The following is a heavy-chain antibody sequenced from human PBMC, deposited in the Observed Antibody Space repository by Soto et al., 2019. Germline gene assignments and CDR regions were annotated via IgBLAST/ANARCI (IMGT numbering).Heavy chain of an antibody. CDR1: GGAISGYY. D-gene: IGHD3-3*01. J-gene: IGHJ5*02. Sequence: PSETLSLTCTVSGGAISGYYWTWIRQSAGKGLEWIGRIYSSGGTKYNPSLQSRVTISLDTSQNQFSLRLTSVTAADTAVYYCARGQRFSDSFDPWGQGTLVTVSS. V-gene: IGHV4-4*07. CDR3: ARGQRFSDSFDP. CDR2: IYSSGGT.